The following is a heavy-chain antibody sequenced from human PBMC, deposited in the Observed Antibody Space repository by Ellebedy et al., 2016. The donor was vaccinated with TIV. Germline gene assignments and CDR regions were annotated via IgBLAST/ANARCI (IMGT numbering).Heavy chain of an antibody. D-gene: IGHD4-17*01. Sequence: GGSLRLSRPASDFSFTTYTWNWVRQAPGKGLEWVSSISSSSYYMYYADSVKGRFTISRDNAKNSLYLQMNSLRADDTAVYYCARDLSLRIGYYYGRDVWGQGTTVTVSS. J-gene: IGHJ6*02. CDR3: ARDLSLRIGYYYGRDV. CDR1: DFSFTTYT. V-gene: IGHV3-21*01. CDR2: ISSSSYYM.